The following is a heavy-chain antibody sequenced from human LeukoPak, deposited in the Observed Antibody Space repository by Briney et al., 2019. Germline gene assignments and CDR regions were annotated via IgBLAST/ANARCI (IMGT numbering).Heavy chain of an antibody. J-gene: IGHJ4*02. V-gene: IGHV3-30*18. CDR3: AKIEVEGSGWPGGDY. CDR1: GFTFSSYG. D-gene: IGHD6-19*01. Sequence: GGSLRLSCAASGFTFSSYGMHWVRQAPGKGLEWVAVISYDGSNKYYADSVKCRFTISRDNSKNTLYMQMDSLRAEDTAVYYCAKIEVEGSGWPGGDYWGQGTLVTVSS. CDR2: ISYDGSNK.